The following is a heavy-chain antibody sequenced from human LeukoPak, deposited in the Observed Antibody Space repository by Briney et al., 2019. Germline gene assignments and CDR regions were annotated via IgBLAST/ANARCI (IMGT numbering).Heavy chain of an antibody. V-gene: IGHV4-61*02. CDR3: ARESPPQDSMIRGWFDP. Sequence: SETLSLTCTVSGDSMTSGTYYWSWIRQPAGKGLEWIGRVYGSGTIMHNPSLRSRVTISMDTSKNQFSLNLNSVTAADTAMYYCARESPPQDSMIRGWFDPWGQGTLVTVSS. J-gene: IGHJ5*02. CDR1: GDSMTSGTYY. CDR2: VYGSGTI. D-gene: IGHD3-16*01.